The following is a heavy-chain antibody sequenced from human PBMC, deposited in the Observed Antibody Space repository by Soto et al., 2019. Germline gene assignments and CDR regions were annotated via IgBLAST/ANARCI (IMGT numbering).Heavy chain of an antibody. J-gene: IGHJ6*02. V-gene: IGHV4-59*01. D-gene: IGHD3-3*01. Sequence: LSLTCTVSGGSISSYYWSWIRQPPGKGLEWIGYIYYSGSTNYNPSLKSRVTISVDTSKNQFSLKLSSVTAADTAVYYCARDPVGGYDFWSGYRGYGMDVWGQGTTVTVSS. CDR3: ARDPVGGYDFWSGYRGYGMDV. CDR1: GGSISSYY. CDR2: IYYSGST.